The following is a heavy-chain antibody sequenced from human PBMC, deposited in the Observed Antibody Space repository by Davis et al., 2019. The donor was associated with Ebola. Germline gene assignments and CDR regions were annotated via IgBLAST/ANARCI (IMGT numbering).Heavy chain of an antibody. J-gene: IGHJ5*02. CDR3: AREVTDSSGWYRWFDP. D-gene: IGHD6-19*01. CDR2: INAGNGNT. CDR1: GYTFTSYA. V-gene: IGHV1-3*01. Sequence: ASVKVSCKASGYTFTSYAMHWVRQAPGQRLEWMGWINAGNGNTKYSQKFQGRVTITRDTSASTAYMELSSLRSEDTAVYYCAREVTDSSGWYRWFDPWGQGTLVTVSS.